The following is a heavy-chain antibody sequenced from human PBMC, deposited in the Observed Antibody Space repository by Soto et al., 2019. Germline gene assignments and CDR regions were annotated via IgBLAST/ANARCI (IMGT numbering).Heavy chain of an antibody. CDR1: GFTFSSYS. CDR3: ARDHQWLAY. CDR2: ISISSHYI. D-gene: IGHD6-19*01. Sequence: GRSVRLSCAASGFTFSSYSMNWVRQAPGKGPEWVSSISISSHYIYYADSVKGRFTISRDNAKNSLYLQMNSLRDEDTAVYYCARDHQWLAYWGQGTLVTVSS. V-gene: IGHV3-21*01. J-gene: IGHJ4*02.